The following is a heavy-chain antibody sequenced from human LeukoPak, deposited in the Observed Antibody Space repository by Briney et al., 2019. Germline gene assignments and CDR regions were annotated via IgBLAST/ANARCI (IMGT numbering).Heavy chain of an antibody. CDR3: ARARSSSHYFDY. CDR2: IYYSGST. Sequence: SETLSLTCTVSGGSISSYYWSWIRQPPGKGLEWIGYIYYSGSTNYNPSLKGRVTISVDTSKNQFSLELSSVTAADTAVYYCARARSSSHYFDYWGQGTLVTVSS. CDR1: GGSISSYY. V-gene: IGHV4-59*01. J-gene: IGHJ4*02. D-gene: IGHD6-6*01.